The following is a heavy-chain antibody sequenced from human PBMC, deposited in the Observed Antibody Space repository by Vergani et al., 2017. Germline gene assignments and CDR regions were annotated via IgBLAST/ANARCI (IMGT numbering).Heavy chain of an antibody. V-gene: IGHV3-11*01. D-gene: IGHD4-17*01. CDR3: ARDQSPTVTTPVDG. J-gene: IGHJ4*02. Sequence: VQLVESGGGLVKPGGSLRLSCAASGFTFSDYYMSWIRQAPGKGLEWVSYISSSGSTIYHADSVKGRFPISRDDAQNALYLQMTSLRAEDTAVYYCARDQSPTVTTPVDGGGQGALVTVSS. CDR1: GFTFSDYY. CDR2: ISSSGSTI.